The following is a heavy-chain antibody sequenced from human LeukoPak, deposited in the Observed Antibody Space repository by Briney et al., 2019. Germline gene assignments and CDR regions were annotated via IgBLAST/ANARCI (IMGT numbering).Heavy chain of an antibody. Sequence: SETLSLTCTVSGGSISSSSYYWGWIRQPPEKGLEWIGSIYYSGSTNYNPSLKSRVTISVDTSKNQLSLKLSSVTAADTAVYYCARDLKGANWFDPWGQGTLVTVSS. CDR2: IYYSGST. CDR1: GGSISSSSYY. D-gene: IGHD3-16*01. J-gene: IGHJ5*02. V-gene: IGHV4-39*07. CDR3: ARDLKGANWFDP.